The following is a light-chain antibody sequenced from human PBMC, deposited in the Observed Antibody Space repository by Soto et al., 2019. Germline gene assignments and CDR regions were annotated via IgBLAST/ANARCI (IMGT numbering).Light chain of an antibody. CDR1: ETVATN. CDR2: GSS. J-gene: IGKJ1*01. V-gene: IGKV3-15*01. Sequence: VMTQSPATLSVSPGERATLSCWASETVATNLAWYQQKPGQAPRLLISGSSTMAAGISDRFCGSGSGTEFTLTISSLRSEDSALYYCQPYVEWPPMTFGQGTKVEI. CDR3: QPYVEWPPMT.